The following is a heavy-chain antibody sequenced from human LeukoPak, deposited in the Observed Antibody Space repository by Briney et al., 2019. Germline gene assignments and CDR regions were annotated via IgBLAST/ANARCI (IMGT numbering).Heavy chain of an antibody. CDR2: INPNSGGT. V-gene: IGHV1-2*02. J-gene: IGHJ5*02. Sequence: ASVKVSRKASGYTFTGYYMHWVRQAPGQGLEWMGWINPNSGGTNYAHKFQGRVTMTRDTSISTAYMELSRLRSDNTAVYYCARPYSGSYGNWFDPWGQGTLVTVSS. CDR1: GYTFTGYY. D-gene: IGHD1-26*01. CDR3: ARPYSGSYGNWFDP.